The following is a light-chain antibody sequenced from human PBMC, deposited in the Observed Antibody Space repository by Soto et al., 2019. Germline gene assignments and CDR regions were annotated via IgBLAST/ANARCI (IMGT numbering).Light chain of an antibody. Sequence: EIVLTQFPGTLSLSPGQRATLSCRASQSVSNSYFAWYQQKPGQAPRRHIYGASSRATGIPGRFSGSGSGTDFTLTISRLEPEDFAVYYCHQYSSSRRTFGQGTKVDIK. CDR1: QSVSNSY. V-gene: IGKV3-20*01. J-gene: IGKJ1*01. CDR2: GAS. CDR3: HQYSSSRRT.